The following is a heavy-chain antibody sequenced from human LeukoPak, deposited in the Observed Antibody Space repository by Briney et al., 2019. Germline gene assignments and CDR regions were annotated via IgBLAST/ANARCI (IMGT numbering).Heavy chain of an antibody. CDR1: GYTFTRYY. CDR2: INPTGGST. CDR3: ARDSSDFWSGYYVDY. V-gene: IGHV1-46*01. D-gene: IGHD3-3*01. Sequence: GASVKVSCKASGYTFTRYYMHWVRQAPGQGLEWMGIINPTGGSTNYAQKFQGRVTMTRDTSTSTVYMEMRRLRSEDTAMYYCARDSSDFWSGYYVDYWGQGTLVTVSS. J-gene: IGHJ4*02.